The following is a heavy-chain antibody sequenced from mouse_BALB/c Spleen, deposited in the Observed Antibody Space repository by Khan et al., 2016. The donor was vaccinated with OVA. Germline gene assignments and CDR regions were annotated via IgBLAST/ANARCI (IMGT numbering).Heavy chain of an antibody. J-gene: IGHJ3*01. V-gene: IGHV1S137*01. D-gene: IGHD2-2*01. CDR1: GYTFTDYA. Sequence: QVQLQQSGPELVRPGVSVKISCKGSGYTFTDYAIHWVKQSHAKSLEWIGVISTYYGNTDYNQKFKGKATMTVDKSSNTAYMELARFTSEDSASYYCARGSGYDRFAYWGQGTLVTVSA. CDR3: ARGSGYDRFAY. CDR2: ISTYYGNT.